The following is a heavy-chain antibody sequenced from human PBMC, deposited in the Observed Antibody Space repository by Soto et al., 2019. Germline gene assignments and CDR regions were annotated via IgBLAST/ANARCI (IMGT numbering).Heavy chain of an antibody. V-gene: IGHV1-18*01. Sequence: QVQLVQSGAEVKKPGASVKVSCKASGYTFTSYGISWVRQAPGQGLEWMGWISAYNGNTNYAQKSQGRVTMTTETSAGTAYMELRSLRSDDSAVYYCARDRGAYGMDVWGQGTTVTVSS. CDR1: GYTFTSYG. CDR2: ISAYNGNT. CDR3: ARDRGAYGMDV. J-gene: IGHJ6*02.